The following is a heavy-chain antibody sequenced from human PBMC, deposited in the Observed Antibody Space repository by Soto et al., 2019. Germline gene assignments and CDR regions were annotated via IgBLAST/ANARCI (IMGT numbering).Heavy chain of an antibody. Sequence: QVQLVESGGGVVQPGRSLRLSCAASGFTFSSYAMHWVRQAPGKGLEWVAVISYDGSNKYYADSVKGRFTISRDNSKNTLYLQMNSLRAEDTAVYYCAREREWFLKSMDVWGQGTTVTVSS. CDR3: AREREWFLKSMDV. CDR1: GFTFSSYA. D-gene: IGHD3-3*01. V-gene: IGHV3-30-3*01. CDR2: ISYDGSNK. J-gene: IGHJ6*02.